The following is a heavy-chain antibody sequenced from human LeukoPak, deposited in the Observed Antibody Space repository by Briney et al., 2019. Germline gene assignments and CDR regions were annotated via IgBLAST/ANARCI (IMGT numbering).Heavy chain of an antibody. CDR3: ARGGYCGGDCYFYY. D-gene: IGHD2-21*02. CDR2: IYHSGST. J-gene: IGHJ4*02. CDR1: GYSISSGYY. Sequence: SETLSLTCTVSGYSISSGYYWGWIRQPPGKWLEWTGFIYHSGSTYYNPSLKSRVTISVDTSKNQFSLKLSSVTAADTAVYYCARGGYCGGDCYFYYWGQGTLVTVSS. V-gene: IGHV4-38-2*02.